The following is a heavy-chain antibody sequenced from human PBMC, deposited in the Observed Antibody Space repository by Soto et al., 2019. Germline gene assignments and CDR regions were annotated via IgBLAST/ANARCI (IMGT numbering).Heavy chain of an antibody. CDR3: ARTSAAGKYYYGMDV. V-gene: IGHV5-51*01. CDR2: IYPGDSDT. D-gene: IGHD6-13*01. CDR1: GYSLTSYW. Sequence: ESLKISCKGSGYSLTSYWIGWVRQMPGKGLEWMGIIYPGDSDTRYSPSFQGQVTISADKSISTAYLQWSSLKASDTAMYYCARTSAAGKYYYGMDVWGQGTTVTV. J-gene: IGHJ6*02.